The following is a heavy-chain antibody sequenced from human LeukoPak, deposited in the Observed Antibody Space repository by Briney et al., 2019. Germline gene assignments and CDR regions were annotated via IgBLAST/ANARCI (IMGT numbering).Heavy chain of an antibody. CDR2: MNPNSGNT. D-gene: IGHD6-13*01. CDR3: ARARYSGSFIRYYYGMDV. Sequence: ASVKVSCKASGYTFTSYGISWVRQAPGQGLEWMGWMNPNSGNTGYAQKFQGRVTMTRNTSISTAYMELSSLRSEDTAVYYCARARYSGSFIRYYYGMDVWGQGTTVTVSS. J-gene: IGHJ6*02. V-gene: IGHV1-8*02. CDR1: GYTFTSYG.